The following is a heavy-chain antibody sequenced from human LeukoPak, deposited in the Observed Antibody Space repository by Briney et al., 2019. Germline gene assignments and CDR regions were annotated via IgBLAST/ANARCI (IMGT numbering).Heavy chain of an antibody. D-gene: IGHD1-26*01. Sequence: GGSLRLSCAASGFTFSSYAMTWVRQAPGKGLEWISYIGSSDNTIYFADSAKGRFTISRDNAKNSLFLQMSSLRAEDTAVYYCARDRRGGGNYGGYAFDIWGQGTVVTVSS. CDR1: GFTFSSYA. CDR2: IGSSDNTI. J-gene: IGHJ3*02. CDR3: ARDRRGGGNYGGYAFDI. V-gene: IGHV3-48*04.